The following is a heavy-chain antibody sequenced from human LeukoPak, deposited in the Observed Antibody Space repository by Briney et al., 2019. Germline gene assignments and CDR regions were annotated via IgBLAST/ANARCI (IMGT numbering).Heavy chain of an antibody. J-gene: IGHJ3*02. D-gene: IGHD2-2*02. CDR3: AKDIKYCRSTSCYTGDAFDI. CDR1: GFTFDDYA. V-gene: IGHV3-43D*03. Sequence: GGSLRLSCAASGFTFDDYAMHWVRQAPGKGLEGVSLISWDGGSTYYADSVKGRFTISRDNSKNSLYLQMNSLRAEDTALYYCAKDIKYCRSTSCYTGDAFDIWGQGTMVTVSS. CDR2: ISWDGGST.